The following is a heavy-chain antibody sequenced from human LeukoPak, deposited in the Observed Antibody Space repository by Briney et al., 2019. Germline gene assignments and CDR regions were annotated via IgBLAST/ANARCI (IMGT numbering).Heavy chain of an antibody. Sequence: PSETLSLTCTVSGGSISSYYWSWIRQPAGKGLEWIGHIYTSGSTNYNPSLTSRVTISVDKSKNQFSLKLSSVTAAGTAVYYCAGVVTALVGYFDYCGQGTLVTVSS. D-gene: IGHD2-21*02. CDR2: IYTSGST. J-gene: IGHJ4*02. CDR3: AGVVTALVGYFDY. CDR1: GGSISSYY. V-gene: IGHV4-4*07.